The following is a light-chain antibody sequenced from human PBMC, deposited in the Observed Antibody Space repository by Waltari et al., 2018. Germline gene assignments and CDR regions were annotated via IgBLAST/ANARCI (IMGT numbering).Light chain of an antibody. J-gene: IGKJ2*01. CDR2: GAS. CDR1: QKLGTS. V-gene: IGKV3-15*01. Sequence: EIEMTQSPASLSVSPGETAILTCRASQKLGTSLRWFQLRPGRAPRHLIYGASTRATGIPARFSASGSGTEFSLTISSLQSDDFAVYYCLQYNNWPYTFGQGTRLEIK. CDR3: LQYNNWPYT.